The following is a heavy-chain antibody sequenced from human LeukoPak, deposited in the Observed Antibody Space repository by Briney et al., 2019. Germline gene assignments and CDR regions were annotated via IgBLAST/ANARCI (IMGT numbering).Heavy chain of an antibody. CDR2: SSGSGDDT. V-gene: IGHV3-23*01. CDR3: AKFRGIPTTVTPD. J-gene: IGHJ1*01. D-gene: IGHD4-17*01. CDR1: GFTFRNYA. Sequence: PGGSLRLSCAASGFTFRNYAMGWVRQAPGKGLEWVSTSSGSGDDTYYADSVKGRFTISRDNSKNTLYLQMSGLRAEDTAVYYCAKFRGIPTTVTPDWGQGTLVTVSS.